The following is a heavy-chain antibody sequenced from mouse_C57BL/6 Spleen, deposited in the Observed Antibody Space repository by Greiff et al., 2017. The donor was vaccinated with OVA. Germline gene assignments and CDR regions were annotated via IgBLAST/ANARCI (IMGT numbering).Heavy chain of an antibody. CDR3: ARGVLSDYFDY. V-gene: IGHV1-61*01. Sequence: VQLQQPGAELVRPGSSVKLSCKASGYTFTSYWMDWVKQRPGQGLEWIGNIYPSDSATHYNHKFTDTAALTVDKASSTAYMQLSSLTSEDSAVYYCARGVLSDYFDYWGQGTTLTVSS. D-gene: IGHD2-14*01. J-gene: IGHJ2*01. CDR2: IYPSDSAT. CDR1: GYTFTSYW.